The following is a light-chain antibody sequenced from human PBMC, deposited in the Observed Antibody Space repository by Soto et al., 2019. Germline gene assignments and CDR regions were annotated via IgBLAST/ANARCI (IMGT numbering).Light chain of an antibody. CDR3: QYYDASLSGRSGIYV. J-gene: IGLJ1*01. V-gene: IGLV1-40*01. CDR1: TSNIGAGSD. CDR2: SNS. Sequence: QSVLTQPPSVSGAPGQRVTISCTGTTSNIGAGSDIHWYQQLPGKAPKLLIYSNSHRPSGVPSRFSGSKSGTSASLAITGLQAEDEGDYFWQYYDASLSGRSGIYVFGSGTKVTVL.